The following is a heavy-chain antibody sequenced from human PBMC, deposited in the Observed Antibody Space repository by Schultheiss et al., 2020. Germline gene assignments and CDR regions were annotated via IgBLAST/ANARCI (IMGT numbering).Heavy chain of an antibody. CDR2: IYYSGST. V-gene: IGHV4-59*05. CDR1: GGSISSYY. CDR3: ARAGGYSRRPFDY. Sequence: SETLSLTCTVSGGSISSYYWSWIRQPPGKGLEWIGSIYYSGSTYYNPSLKSRVTISVDTSKNQFSLKLSSVTAADTAVYYCARAGGYSRRPFDYWGQGTLVTVSS. D-gene: IGHD2-15*01. J-gene: IGHJ4*02.